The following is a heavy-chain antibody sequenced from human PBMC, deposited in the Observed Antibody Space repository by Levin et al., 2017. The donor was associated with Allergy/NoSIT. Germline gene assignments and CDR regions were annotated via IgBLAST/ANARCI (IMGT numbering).Heavy chain of an antibody. V-gene: IGHV6-1*01. Sequence: SETLSLTCALSGASVSSNSAAWNWIRQSPSRGLEWLGRTYYRSKWYNDYAVSVKSRITINPDTSKNQFSLQLNSVTPEDTAVYYCARDRGDILTGYYKSPFDYWGQGTLVTVSS. J-gene: IGHJ4*02. CDR3: ARDRGDILTGYYKSPFDY. CDR1: GASVSSNSAA. D-gene: IGHD3-9*01. CDR2: TYYRSKWYN.